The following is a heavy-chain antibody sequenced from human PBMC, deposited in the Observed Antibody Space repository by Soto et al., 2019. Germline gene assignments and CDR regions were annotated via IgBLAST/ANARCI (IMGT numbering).Heavy chain of an antibody. V-gene: IGHV1-2*02. J-gene: IGHJ1*01. CDR1: EHTSTIYY. CDR2: INADSGDT. CDR3: ATRDYDILTGYLHI. D-gene: IGHD3-9*01. Sequence: QAHLVQSGAEVRKPGASVKVSCQALEHTSTIYYIHWVRQARGQGLAWMGWINADSGDTTYAEDFRGRVTFTRDTSTSTFHMELSRLRLDDTAMYFCATRDYDILTGYLHIWGQGTLITVSS.